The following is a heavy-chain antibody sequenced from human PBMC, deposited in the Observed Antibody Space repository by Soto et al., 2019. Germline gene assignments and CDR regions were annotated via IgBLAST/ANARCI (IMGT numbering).Heavy chain of an antibody. J-gene: IGHJ4*02. Sequence: SETLSLTCSVSGASISSTTYYWGWSRQSPGKGLEWIGTIYFSGTTYYNPSLKSRLTISVDTFKNQFSLQLNSVTAADTAVYYCVRHPEGVYFLDVWGQGALVTVSS. CDR3: VRHPEGVYFLDV. D-gene: IGHD3-10*01. CDR1: GASISSTTYY. V-gene: IGHV4-39*01. CDR2: IYFSGTT.